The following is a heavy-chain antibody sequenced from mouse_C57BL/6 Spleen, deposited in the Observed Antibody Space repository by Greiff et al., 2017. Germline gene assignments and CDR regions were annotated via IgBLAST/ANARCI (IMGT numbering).Heavy chain of an antibody. D-gene: IGHD2-3*01. J-gene: IGHJ1*03. V-gene: IGHV1-15*01. CDR3: TREGYDGYYFGYFDV. CDR2: IDPETGGT. CDR1: GYTFTDYE. Sequence: QVQLQQSGAELVRPGASVTLSCKASGYTFTDYEMPWVKQTPVHGLEWIGAIDPETGGTAYNQKFKGKAILTADKSASTAYMELRSLTSEDSAVYYCTREGYDGYYFGYFDVWGTGTTVTVSS.